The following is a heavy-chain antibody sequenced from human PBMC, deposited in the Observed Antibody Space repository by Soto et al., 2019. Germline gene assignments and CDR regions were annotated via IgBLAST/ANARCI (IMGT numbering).Heavy chain of an antibody. CDR2: IYYSGST. J-gene: IGHJ4*02. V-gene: IGHV4-61*01. CDR3: ARSGSGSGWL. D-gene: IGHD6-19*01. CDR1: GGSVSSGRYY. Sequence: QVQLQESGPGLVKPSETLSLTCTVSGGSVSSGRYYWRWIRQPPGKGLEWIGYIYYSGSTKYNPSLKSGVTISVDTSKNQFSLKLSSMTAADTAVYYCARSGSGSGWLGGQGTLVTVSS.